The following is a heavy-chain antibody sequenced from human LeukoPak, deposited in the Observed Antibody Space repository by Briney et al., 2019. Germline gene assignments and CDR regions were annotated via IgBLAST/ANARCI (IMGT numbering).Heavy chain of an antibody. CDR2: IYPRGST. CDR1: GGSISSGSYS. J-gene: IGHJ4*02. CDR3: ARDRAPALGRLFDY. V-gene: IGHV4-30-2*01. Sequence: SETLSLTCAVSGGSISSGSYSWSWIRQPPGKGLEWIGYIYPRGSTYYNPSLKSRVILSLDKSANQFSLNLSSVTAADTAEYFCARDRAPALGRLFDYWGQGILVTVSS. D-gene: IGHD5-12*01.